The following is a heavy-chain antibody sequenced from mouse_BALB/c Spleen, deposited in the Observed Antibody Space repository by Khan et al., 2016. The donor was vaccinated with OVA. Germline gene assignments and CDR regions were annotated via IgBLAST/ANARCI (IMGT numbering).Heavy chain of an antibody. D-gene: IGHD4-1*01. V-gene: IGHV1S56*01. CDR3: ARWGLGETY. Sequence: QVQLQQPGPELVKPGASVKISCKASGYTFTSYYIHWVKQRPGQGLEWIGWIYPGNVNSKFNGNFKGKATLTADNSSSTAYMQLSSLTSEDSAVYFCARWGLGETYWGQGTLVTVSA. CDR1: GYTFTSYY. CDR2: IYPGNVNS. J-gene: IGHJ3*01.